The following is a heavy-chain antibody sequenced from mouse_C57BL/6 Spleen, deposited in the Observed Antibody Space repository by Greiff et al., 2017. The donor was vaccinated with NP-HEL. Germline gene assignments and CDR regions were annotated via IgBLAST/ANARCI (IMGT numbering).Heavy chain of an antibody. CDR3: TRSGVTTTETFAMDY. J-gene: IGHJ4*01. CDR2: ISPGNSDT. D-gene: IGHD2-2*01. Sequence: VQLQQSGTVLARPGASVKMSCKTSGYTFTSYWMHWVKQRPGPGLEWLGAISPGNSDTSYNQKFKGKAKLTAVTSASTAYMELSSLTNEDSAVYYCTRSGVTTTETFAMDYWGQGTSVTVSS. V-gene: IGHV1-5*01. CDR1: GYTFTSYW.